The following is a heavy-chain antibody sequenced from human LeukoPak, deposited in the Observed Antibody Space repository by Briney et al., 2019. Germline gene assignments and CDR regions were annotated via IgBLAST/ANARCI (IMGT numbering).Heavy chain of an antibody. D-gene: IGHD3-9*01. V-gene: IGHV4-39*07. J-gene: IGHJ4*02. CDR3: ARNVRYFDY. CDR1: GDSISSSNCY. CDR2: IYFSGGT. Sequence: PSETLSLTCTVSGDSISSSNCYWGWIRQPPGKGLEWIGSIYFSGGTYYNASLKSRVTISVDTSKNQFSLKLSSVTAADPAVYYCARNVRYFDYWGQGTLVTVSS.